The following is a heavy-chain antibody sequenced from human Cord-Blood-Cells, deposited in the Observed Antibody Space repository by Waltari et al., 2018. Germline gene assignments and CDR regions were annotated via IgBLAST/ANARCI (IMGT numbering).Heavy chain of an antibody. Sequence: EVQLVESGGGLVQPGGSLRLSCAASGFTFSSYWMSWVRQAPGKGLEWVTKIKQAGSEKYYVDSGKGRFTITRDNAKNSLYLQMNSLRAEDTAVYYCARGRSSSWYWFDPWGQGTLVTVSS. J-gene: IGHJ5*02. V-gene: IGHV3-7*01. CDR2: IKQAGSEK. D-gene: IGHD6-13*01. CDR1: GFTFSSYW. CDR3: ARGRSSSWYWFDP.